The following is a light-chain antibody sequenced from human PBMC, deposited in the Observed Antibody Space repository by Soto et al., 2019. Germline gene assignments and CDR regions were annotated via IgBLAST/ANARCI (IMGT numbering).Light chain of an antibody. CDR2: GAS. Sequence: EIVMTQSPATLSVSPGERATLSCRASQTVRSNLAWYQQKPGQAPRLLIYGASTRATGIPARFSGSGSGTEFTLTISSLQSGDFAVYYCQQYNNWPTLTFGGGTKVDIK. CDR1: QTVRSN. J-gene: IGKJ4*01. CDR3: QQYNNWPTLT. V-gene: IGKV3-15*01.